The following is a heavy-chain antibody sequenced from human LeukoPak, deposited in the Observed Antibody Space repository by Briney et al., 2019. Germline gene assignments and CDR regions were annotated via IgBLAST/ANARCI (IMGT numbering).Heavy chain of an antibody. Sequence: GGSLRLSCAASGFTFSSYGMHWVRQAPGKGLEWVAFIRYDGSNKYYADSVKGRFTISRDNSKDTLYLQMNSLRAEDTAVYYCAKTRNIVVVTAIQRYGMDVWGQGTTVTVSS. CDR1: GFTFSSYG. V-gene: IGHV3-30*02. D-gene: IGHD2-21*02. CDR3: AKTRNIVVVTAIQRYGMDV. J-gene: IGHJ6*02. CDR2: IRYDGSNK.